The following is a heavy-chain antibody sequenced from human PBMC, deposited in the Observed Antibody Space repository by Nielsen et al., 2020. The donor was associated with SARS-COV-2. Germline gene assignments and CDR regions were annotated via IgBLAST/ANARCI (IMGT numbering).Heavy chain of an antibody. CDR1: GFTVSSNY. J-gene: IGHJ4*02. CDR3: ARVFYDSSGYSFDY. V-gene: IGHV3-53*01. Sequence: GESLKISCAASGFTVSSNYMSWVRQAPGKGLEWVSVIYSGGSTYYADSVKGRFTISRDNAKNSLYLQMNSLRAEDTAVYYCARVFYDSSGYSFDYWGQGTLVTVSS. CDR2: IYSGGST. D-gene: IGHD3-22*01.